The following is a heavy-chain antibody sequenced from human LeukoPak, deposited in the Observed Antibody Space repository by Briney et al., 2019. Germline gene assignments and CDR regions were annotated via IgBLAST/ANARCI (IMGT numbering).Heavy chain of an antibody. V-gene: IGHV1-24*01. CDR1: GYTLTELS. J-gene: IGHJ6*02. CDR3: ATGEYCSGSSCYSNYYYYYGMDV. D-gene: IGHD2-15*01. Sequence: ASVKVSCKVSGYTLTELSMHWVRQAPGKGLEWMGGFDPEDGETIYAQKFQGRVTMTEDTSTETAYMELSSLRSEDTAVYYCATGEYCSGSSCYSNYYYYYGMDVWGQGTTVTVSS. CDR2: FDPEDGET.